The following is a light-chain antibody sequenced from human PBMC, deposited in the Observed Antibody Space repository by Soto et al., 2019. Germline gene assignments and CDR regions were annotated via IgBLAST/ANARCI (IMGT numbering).Light chain of an antibody. J-gene: IGKJ1*01. CDR1: QRVSSRY. V-gene: IGKV3-20*01. CDR3: QQYYHSPRT. CDR2: GSS. Sequence: EIVLTQSPGTLSLSPGERATISCRASQRVSSRYFAWFQQRPGQVPRLLIFGSSSRAHGIPDRFSGSGSGTDFTLTISRLEPEDFGVYYCQQYYHSPRTFGQGTKVEIK.